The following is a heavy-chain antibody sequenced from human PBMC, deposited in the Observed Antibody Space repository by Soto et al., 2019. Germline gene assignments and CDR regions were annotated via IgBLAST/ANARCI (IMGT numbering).Heavy chain of an antibody. CDR2: IYYSGST. J-gene: IGHJ6*02. CDR1: GGSVSSGSYY. V-gene: IGHV4-61*01. Sequence: PSETLFLTCTVSGGSVSSGSYYWSWIRQPPGKGLEWIGYIYYSGSTNYNPSLKSRVTISVDTSKNQFSLKLSSVTAADTAVYYCARDYGDYDYYYYGMDVWGQGTTVTSP. D-gene: IGHD4-17*01. CDR3: ARDYGDYDYYYYGMDV.